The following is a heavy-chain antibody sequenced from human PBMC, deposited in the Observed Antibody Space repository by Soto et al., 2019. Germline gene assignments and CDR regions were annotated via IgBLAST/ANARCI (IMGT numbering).Heavy chain of an antibody. CDR1: GFSFSGDD. J-gene: IGHJ4*02. V-gene: IGHV3-13*04. CDR3: ARAAPGDGDYFDY. CDR2: IGTAGDT. D-gene: IGHD7-27*01. Sequence: EVQLVESGGGLVQPGGSLRLSCAASGFSFSGDDMHWVRQATGKGLEWVSSIGTAGDTYYPDSVKGRFTISREDAKNSLDLQMNSLRAGDTAVYYCARAAPGDGDYFDYWGQGTLVTVAS.